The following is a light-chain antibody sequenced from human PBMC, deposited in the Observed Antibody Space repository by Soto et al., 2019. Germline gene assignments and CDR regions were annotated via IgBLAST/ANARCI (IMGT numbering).Light chain of an antibody. CDR1: QSISSN. CDR2: DAS. Sequence: VVMTQSPATLSVSPGERATLSCRASQSISSNLAWYQQKPGQAPRLLIYDASNRATGIPARFSGSGSGTDFTLTISSLEPEDFAVYYCQQRSDWPRGLTFGGGTKVDIK. V-gene: IGKV3-11*01. CDR3: QQRSDWPRGLT. J-gene: IGKJ4*01.